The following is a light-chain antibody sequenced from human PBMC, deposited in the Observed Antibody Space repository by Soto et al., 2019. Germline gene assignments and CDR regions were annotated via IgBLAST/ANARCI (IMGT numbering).Light chain of an antibody. CDR1: SSDVGGYNY. Sequence: QSALTQPASVSGSPGQSITISCTGTSSDVGGYNYVSWYQQHPDKAPKLMIYDVSNRPSGVSNRFSGSKSGNTASLTISGLQAEDEAHYYCSSYTSSSPYVVFGGGTKLTVL. CDR2: DVS. V-gene: IGLV2-14*01. CDR3: SSYTSSSPYVV. J-gene: IGLJ2*01.